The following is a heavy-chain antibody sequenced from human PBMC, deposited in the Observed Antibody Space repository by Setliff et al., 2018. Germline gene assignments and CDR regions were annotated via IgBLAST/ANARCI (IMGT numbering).Heavy chain of an antibody. CDR2: ISSSSSYI. D-gene: IGHD3-10*01. V-gene: IGHV3-21*01. CDR3: ASGSLTRGVNYY. Sequence: PGGSLRLSCAASGFTFSSYSMNWVRQAPGKGLEWVSSISSSSSYIYYADSVKGRFTISRDNAKNSLYLQMNSLRAEDTAVYYCASGSLTRGVNYYWGQGPLVTVS. CDR1: GFTFSSYS. J-gene: IGHJ4*02.